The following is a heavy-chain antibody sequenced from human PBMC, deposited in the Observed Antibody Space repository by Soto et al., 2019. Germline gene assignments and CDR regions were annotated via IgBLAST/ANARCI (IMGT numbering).Heavy chain of an antibody. CDR3: ARGDYITMVRGVITNYYYYYGMDV. CDR2: IIPIFGTA. Sequence: SVKVSCKASGGTFSSYAISWVRQAPGQGLEWMGGIIPIFGTANYAQKFQGRVTITADESTSTAYMELSSLRSEDTAVYYCARGDYITMVRGVITNYYYYYGMDVWGQGTTVTVSS. J-gene: IGHJ6*02. D-gene: IGHD3-10*01. V-gene: IGHV1-69*13. CDR1: GGTFSSYA.